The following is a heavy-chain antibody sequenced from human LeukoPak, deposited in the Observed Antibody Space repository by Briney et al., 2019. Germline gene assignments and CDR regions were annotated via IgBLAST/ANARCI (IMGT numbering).Heavy chain of an antibody. J-gene: IGHJ4*02. CDR2: IHPSGGHT. V-gene: IGHV1-46*01. Sequence: ASVKVSCKASGYTFTSCYMHWVRQAPGQGLEWMGIIHPSGGHTTYAQKFQGRVTMTRDTSTSTVYMELSSLRSEDTAVYYCARSTVGYSSTWYDYWGQGTLVTVSS. CDR3: ARSTVGYSSTWYDY. CDR1: GYTFTSCY. D-gene: IGHD6-13*01.